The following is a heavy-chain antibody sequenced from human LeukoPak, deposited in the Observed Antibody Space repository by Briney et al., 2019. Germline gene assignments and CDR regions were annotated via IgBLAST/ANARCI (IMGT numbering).Heavy chain of an antibody. CDR3: AKDRPIKGGFDP. D-gene: IGHD3-16*01. Sequence: GGSLILSCVASGFSLTTYGMLWVRQAPGKGLQWVAFMRSDGTSKYYGDSVEGRFTISRDNSKSTLYLLMNSLSAEDTGIYYCAKDRPIKGGFDPWGQGTPVTVSS. V-gene: IGHV3-30*02. J-gene: IGHJ5*02. CDR1: GFSLTTYG. CDR2: MRSDGTSK.